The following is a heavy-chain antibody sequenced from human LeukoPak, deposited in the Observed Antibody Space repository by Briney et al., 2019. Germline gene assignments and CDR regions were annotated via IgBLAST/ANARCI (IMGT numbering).Heavy chain of an antibody. CDR2: ISGSGGTT. D-gene: IGHD1-26*01. CDR1: GFTFSSYA. J-gene: IGHJ4*02. CDR3: ARRSGPTRYFDY. Sequence: GGSLRLSCAASGFTFSSYAMSWVRQAPGKGLEWVSAISGSGGTTYYADSVEGRFTISRDNSKNTLYLQMNSLRAEDTAVYYCARRSGPTRYFDYWGQGTLVTVSP. V-gene: IGHV3-23*01.